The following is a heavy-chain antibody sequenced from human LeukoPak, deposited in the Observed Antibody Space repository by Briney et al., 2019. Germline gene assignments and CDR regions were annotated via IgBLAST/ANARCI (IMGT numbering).Heavy chain of an antibody. Sequence: ASVKDSCKASGYTFTSYDINWVRQATGQGLEWMGWMNPNSGNTGYAQKFQGRVTMTRNTSISTAYMELSSLRSEDTAVYYCARPSGSFYYYYYMDVWGKGTTVTVSS. CDR1: GYTFTSYD. CDR3: ARPSGSFYYYYYMDV. V-gene: IGHV1-8*01. D-gene: IGHD1-26*01. J-gene: IGHJ6*03. CDR2: MNPNSGNT.